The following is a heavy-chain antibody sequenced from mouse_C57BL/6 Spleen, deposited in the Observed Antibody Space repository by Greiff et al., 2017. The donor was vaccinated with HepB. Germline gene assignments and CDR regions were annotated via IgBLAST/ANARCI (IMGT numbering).Heavy chain of an antibody. CDR3: SRGGFVAAGVADYYFDD. Sequence: EVQLQESGPGLVKPSQSLSLTCSVTGYSITSCYNWYWIQQFRGNKQECVGYIRYDGSNNYNHSLKNRNTITRDTSNNQLFLKLKSMTTEDTATYYCSRGGFVAAGVADYYFDDWGTGTTVTVSS. CDR1: GYSITSCYN. V-gene: IGHV3-6*01. CDR2: IRYDGSN. J-gene: IGHJ1*03. D-gene: IGHD1-1*01.